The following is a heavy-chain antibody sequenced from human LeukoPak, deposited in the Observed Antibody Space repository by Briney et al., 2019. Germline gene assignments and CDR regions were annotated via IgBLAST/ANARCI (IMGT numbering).Heavy chain of an antibody. CDR3: ARDFRRVVVAADENPYDAFDI. Sequence: SQTLSLTCAISGDSVSSNSAAWNWIRQSPSRGLEWLGRTYYRYKWYNDYAVSVKSRITINPDTSKNQFSLQLNSVTPEDTAVYYCARDFRRVVVAADENPYDAFDIWGQGTMVTVSS. V-gene: IGHV6-1*01. CDR1: GDSVSSNSAA. J-gene: IGHJ3*02. D-gene: IGHD2-15*01. CDR2: TYYRYKWYN.